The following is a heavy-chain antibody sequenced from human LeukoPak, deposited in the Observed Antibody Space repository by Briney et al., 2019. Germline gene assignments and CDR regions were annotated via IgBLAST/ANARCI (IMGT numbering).Heavy chain of an antibody. J-gene: IGHJ3*02. CDR2: IYPGDSDT. D-gene: IGHD3-3*01. CDR1: GYSFTSYW. CDR3: ARRITIFGVAQDAFDI. Sequence: GESLKISCKGSGYSFTSYWIGWVRQMPGKGLEWMGIIYPGDSDTRYSPSFQGQVTISADKSIGTAYLQWSSLKASDTAMYYCARRITIFGVAQDAFDIWGQGTMVTVSS. V-gene: IGHV5-51*01.